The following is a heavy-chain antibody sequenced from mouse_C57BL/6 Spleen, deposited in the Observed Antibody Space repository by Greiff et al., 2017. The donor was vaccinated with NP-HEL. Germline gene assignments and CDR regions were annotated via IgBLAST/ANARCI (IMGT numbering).Heavy chain of an antibody. CDR2: IWGDGST. J-gene: IGHJ4*01. V-gene: IGHV2-3*01. CDR3: AKYYYAMDC. CDR1: GFSITSYG. Sequence: VNVVESGPGLVAPSQSLSITCTVSGFSITSYGVSWVRQPPGKGLEWLGVIWGDGSTNYYAALIPRLSISKDNSKSQVFLKLNSLQTDDTATYYYAKYYYAMDCWGQGTSVTVSS.